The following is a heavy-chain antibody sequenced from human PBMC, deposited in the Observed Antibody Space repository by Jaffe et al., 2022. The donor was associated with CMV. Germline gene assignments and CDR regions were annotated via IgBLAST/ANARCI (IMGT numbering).Heavy chain of an antibody. Sequence: EVQLVESGGGLVQPGGSLRLSCSASGFTFSSYAMHWVRQAPGKGLEYVSAISSNGGSTYYADSVKGRFTISRDNSKNTLYLQMSSLRAEDTAVYYCVKDWRSLNNWNDVNAFDIWGQGTMVTVSS. CDR1: GFTFSSYA. CDR2: ISSNGGST. D-gene: IGHD1-20*01. CDR3: VKDWRSLNNWNDVNAFDI. J-gene: IGHJ3*02. V-gene: IGHV3-64D*06.